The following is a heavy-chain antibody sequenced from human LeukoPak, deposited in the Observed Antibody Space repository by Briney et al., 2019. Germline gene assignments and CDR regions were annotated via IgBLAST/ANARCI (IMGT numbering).Heavy chain of an antibody. D-gene: IGHD3-3*01. CDR3: SRATSIAIFREW. CDR2: VSVNSGYT. V-gene: IGHV1-18*01. CDR1: GDTLANYG. Sequence: ASVKVSCKASGDTLANYGFTWVRQAPGHGLEWVGWVSVNSGYTTSAQKFQGRVTLTTDSSTNTGYMELRSLTSDDTAVYYCSRATSIAIFREWWGRGTLVIVSS. J-gene: IGHJ1*01.